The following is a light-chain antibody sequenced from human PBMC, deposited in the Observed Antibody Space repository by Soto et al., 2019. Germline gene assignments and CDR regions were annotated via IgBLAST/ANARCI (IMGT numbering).Light chain of an antibody. CDR3: QQYYDYTWT. Sequence: DIQITQSPSSLSASVGDRVTITCRASQSISSYLNWYQQKPGKAPKLLIYAASSLHSGVPSRFSGSGSGTEFTLTISSLQPDDFGRYYCQQYYDYTWTFGQGTKVDIK. CDR2: AAS. J-gene: IGKJ1*01. V-gene: IGKV1-39*01. CDR1: QSISSY.